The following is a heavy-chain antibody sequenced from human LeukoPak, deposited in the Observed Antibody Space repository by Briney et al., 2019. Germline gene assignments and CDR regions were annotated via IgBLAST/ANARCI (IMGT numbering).Heavy chain of an antibody. CDR3: ARDSSPRYSGYDWVF. CDR2: INQDGSET. Sequence: PGWSLRLSCTASGFAFSDYWMSWFRQAPGKGLEWLANINQDGSETSYVDSVRGRFTVSRDNPKNSLYLQMNSLRADDTAVYYCARDSSPRYSGYDWVFWGWGTLVTVSS. D-gene: IGHD5-12*01. CDR1: GFAFSDYW. V-gene: IGHV3-7*01. J-gene: IGHJ4*02.